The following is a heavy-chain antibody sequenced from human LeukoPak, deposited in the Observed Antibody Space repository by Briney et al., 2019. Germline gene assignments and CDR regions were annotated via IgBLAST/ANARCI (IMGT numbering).Heavy chain of an antibody. CDR2: ISSSGSTI. V-gene: IGHV3-48*03. CDR3: ARGRNGELSYPWDY. J-gene: IGHJ4*02. Sequence: TGGSLRLSCAASGFTFSSYEMNWVRQAPGRGLEWVSYISSSGSTIYYADSVKGRFTISRDNAKNSLYLQMNSLRAEDTAVYYCARGRNGELSYPWDYWGQGTLVTVSS. D-gene: IGHD3-16*02. CDR1: GFTFSSYE.